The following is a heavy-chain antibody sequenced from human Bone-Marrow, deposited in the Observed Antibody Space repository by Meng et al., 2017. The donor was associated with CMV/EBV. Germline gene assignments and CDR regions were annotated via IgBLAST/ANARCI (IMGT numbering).Heavy chain of an antibody. CDR1: GFTVSSNY. CDR2: IYSGGST. CDR3: AIYYDSSGLKVDAFDI. J-gene: IGHJ3*02. D-gene: IGHD3-22*01. Sequence: GESLKISCAASGFTVSSNYMSWVRQAPGKGLEWVSVIYSGGSTYYADSVKGRFTISRDNSKNTLYLQMNSLRAEDTAVYYCAIYYDSSGLKVDAFDIWGQGTRVTVSS. V-gene: IGHV3-53*01.